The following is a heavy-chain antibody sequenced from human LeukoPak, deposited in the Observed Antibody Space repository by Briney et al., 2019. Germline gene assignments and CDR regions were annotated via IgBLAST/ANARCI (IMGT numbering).Heavy chain of an antibody. Sequence: SETLSLTCTVSGGSISSYYWSWIRQPPGKGLEWIGYIYYSGSTNYNPSLKSQVTISVDTSKNQFSLKLSSVTAADTAVYYCARDPSYSSGWYGIWGQGTMVTVSS. D-gene: IGHD6-19*01. CDR1: GGSISSYY. J-gene: IGHJ3*02. V-gene: IGHV4-59*01. CDR2: IYYSGST. CDR3: ARDPSYSSGWYGI.